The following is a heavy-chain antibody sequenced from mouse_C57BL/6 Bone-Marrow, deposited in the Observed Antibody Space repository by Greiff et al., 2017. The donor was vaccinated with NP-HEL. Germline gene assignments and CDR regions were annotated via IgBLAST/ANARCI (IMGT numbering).Heavy chain of an antibody. V-gene: IGHV5-12*01. Sequence: EVKLMESGGGLVQPGGSLKLSCAASGFTFSDYYMYWVRQTPEKRLEWVAYISNGGGSTYYPDTVKGRFTISRDNAKNTLYLQMSRLKSEDTAMYYCASPFYGSLHYYAMDYGGQGTSVTVSS. CDR2: ISNGGGST. CDR1: GFTFSDYY. J-gene: IGHJ4*01. D-gene: IGHD1-1*01. CDR3: ASPFYGSLHYYAMDY.